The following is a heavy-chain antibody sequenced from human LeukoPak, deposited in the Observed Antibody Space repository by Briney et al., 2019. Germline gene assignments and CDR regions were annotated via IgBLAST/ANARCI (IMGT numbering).Heavy chain of an antibody. CDR1: GGSISSSSYY. V-gene: IGHV4-39*01. Sequence: PSETLSPTCTLSGGSISSSSYYWGWIRQPPGKGPVWIVSIYYSESTYYNPSLKSRVTISVGTSKNQFSLKMSSVTAADTAVYDCARHSLMGNWFDPWGQGTLVTVSS. D-gene: IGHD3-10*01. J-gene: IGHJ5*02. CDR3: ARHSLMGNWFDP. CDR2: IYYSEST.